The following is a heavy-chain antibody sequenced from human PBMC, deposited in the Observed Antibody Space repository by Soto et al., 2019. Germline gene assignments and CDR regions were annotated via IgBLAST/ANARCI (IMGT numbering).Heavy chain of an antibody. D-gene: IGHD2-2*01. Sequence: QVQLQESGPGLVKPSQTLSLTCTVSGGSISSGGYYWSWIRQHPGKGLEWIGYICYSGSTYYNPSRQSRVTRSVDPSKNQFSLKLSSVTAADTAVYYCARSSTSANYFDYWGQGTLVTVSS. CDR3: ARSSTSANYFDY. CDR2: ICYSGST. CDR1: GGSISSGGYY. V-gene: IGHV4-31*03. J-gene: IGHJ4*02.